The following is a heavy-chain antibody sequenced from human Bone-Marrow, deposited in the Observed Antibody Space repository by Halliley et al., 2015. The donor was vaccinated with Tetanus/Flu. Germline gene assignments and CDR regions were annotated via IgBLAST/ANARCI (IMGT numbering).Heavy chain of an antibody. Sequence: SLRLSCAASGFTFSNYAMSWVRQAPGKGLEWVSGISDSGTSTQYADSVKGRFTISRDNSNNILYLQMNSLRAEDTAVYYCAKPQIAAVAYNSYFDYWGQGPLVTVSS. CDR1: GFTFSNYA. D-gene: IGHD6-13*01. J-gene: IGHJ4*02. V-gene: IGHV3-23*01. CDR2: ISDSGTST. CDR3: AKPQIAAVAYNSYFDY.